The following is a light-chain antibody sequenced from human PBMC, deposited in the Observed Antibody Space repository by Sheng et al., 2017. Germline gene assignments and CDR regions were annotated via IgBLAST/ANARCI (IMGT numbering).Light chain of an antibody. J-gene: IGLJ2*01. CDR2: EDN. CDR3: TSYKNYNTLV. V-gene: IGLV2-14*02. CDR1: SSDVGNYNL. Sequence: QSALTQPASVSGSPGQSITISCTGTSSDVGNYNLVSWYQQHPGKAPKVIIYEDNKRPSGVSSRFSGSKSGNTASLTVSGLQAEDEADYYCTSYKNYNTLVFGGGTKLTVL.